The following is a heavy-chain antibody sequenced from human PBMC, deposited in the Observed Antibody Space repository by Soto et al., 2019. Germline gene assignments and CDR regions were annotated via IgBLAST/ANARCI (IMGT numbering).Heavy chain of an antibody. J-gene: IGHJ4*02. Sequence: QVQLVQSGAEVKKPGASVKVSCKASGYTFTSYGISWVRQAPGQGLEWMGWISAYNGNTNYAQKLQGRVTMTTDTSTSTAYMVLRSLRSDDTAVYYCAGGRAYYYASSGLRDWGQGTLVTVSS. CDR2: ISAYNGNT. CDR1: GYTFTSYG. D-gene: IGHD3-22*01. CDR3: AGGRAYYYASSGLRD. V-gene: IGHV1-18*04.